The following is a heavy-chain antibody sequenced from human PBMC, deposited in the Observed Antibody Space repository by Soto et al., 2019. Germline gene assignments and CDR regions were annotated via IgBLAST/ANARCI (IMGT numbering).Heavy chain of an antibody. Sequence: EVQLLESGGGLVQPGGSLRLSCEASGFSFSNYAMSWVRQGPGEGLEWISAITGSSRSTYYTESVEGRFTISRDNSKNTLYLQMNSLRAEDTAVYYCAKTIGPEHLTGTARVNRFDAWGQGTLVTVSS. CDR2: ITGSSRST. CDR1: GFSFSNYA. J-gene: IGHJ5*02. CDR3: AKTIGPEHLTGTARVNRFDA. D-gene: IGHD1-7*01. V-gene: IGHV3-23*01.